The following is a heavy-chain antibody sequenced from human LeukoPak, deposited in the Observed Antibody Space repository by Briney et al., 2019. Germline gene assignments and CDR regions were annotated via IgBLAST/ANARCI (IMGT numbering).Heavy chain of an antibody. CDR2: IYYTGSA. D-gene: IGHD3-10*01. CDR3: ARGFGELKRGLDYYYYGMDV. J-gene: IGHJ6*02. Sequence: SETLSLTCTVSSGSIRSDGYYWSWIRQHPGKGLEWIGYIYYTGSAYYNPSLGSRVTISVDTSENQFSLRLSSVTAADTAVYYCARGFGELKRGLDYYYYGMDVWGQGTTVTVSS. CDR1: SGSIRSDGYY. V-gene: IGHV4-31*03.